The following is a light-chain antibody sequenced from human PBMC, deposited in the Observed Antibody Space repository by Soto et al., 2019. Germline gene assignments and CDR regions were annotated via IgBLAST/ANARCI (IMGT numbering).Light chain of an antibody. V-gene: IGKV3-15*01. Sequence: EIVMTQSPATLSVSPGERATLSCRASQSVNSNLAWYQQKLGQAPRLLIYGASTRASGIPARFSGSGSGTEFTLTISSLQYEDFAVYYCQQYNNWPPLTFGGGTKVEIK. CDR2: GAS. CDR3: QQYNNWPPLT. CDR1: QSVNSN. J-gene: IGKJ4*01.